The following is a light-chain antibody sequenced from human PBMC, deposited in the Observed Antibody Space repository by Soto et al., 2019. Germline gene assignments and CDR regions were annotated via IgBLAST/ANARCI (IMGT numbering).Light chain of an antibody. CDR2: AAS. V-gene: IGKV1-39*01. CDR1: QTINTY. CDR3: QQYHRASIT. J-gene: IGKJ5*01. Sequence: DIQMTQSPSSLSASVGDRVTITCRASQTINTYLNWYQHKAGKAPKVLIYAASTLQSGVPSRFSGSGSGTDFTLTISSLQPDDFATYYCQQYHRASITFGQGTRLEIK.